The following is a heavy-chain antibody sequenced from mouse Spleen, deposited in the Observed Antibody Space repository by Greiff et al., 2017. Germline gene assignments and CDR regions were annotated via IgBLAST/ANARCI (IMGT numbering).Heavy chain of an antibody. J-gene: IGHJ3*01. CDR2: IYPSDSET. Sequence: QVQLKQPGAELVRPGSSVKLSCKASGYTFTSYWMDWVKQRPGQGLEWIGNIYPSDSETHYNQKFKDKATLTVDKSSSTAYMQLSSLTSEDSAVYYCARGDYDYDGAWFAYWGQGTLVTVSA. CDR1: GYTFTSYW. V-gene: IGHV1-61*01. CDR3: ARGDYDYDGAWFAY. D-gene: IGHD2-4*01.